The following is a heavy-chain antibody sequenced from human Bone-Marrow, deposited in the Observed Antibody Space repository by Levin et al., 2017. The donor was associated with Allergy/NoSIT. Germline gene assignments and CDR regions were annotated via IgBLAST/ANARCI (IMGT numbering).Heavy chain of an antibody. J-gene: IGHJ6*03. CDR3: ARAGWFGDFYYMDV. CDR2: IFHSGST. CDR1: GGSIRSGNW. Sequence: SETLSLTCTVSGGSIRSGNWWTWVRQPPGKGLEWIGEIFHSGSTTYNPSLKSRVNISMDKSKNQFSLKLNSVTAADTAVYYCARAGWFGDFYYMDVWGTGTTVTVSS. V-gene: IGHV4-4*02. D-gene: IGHD3-10*01.